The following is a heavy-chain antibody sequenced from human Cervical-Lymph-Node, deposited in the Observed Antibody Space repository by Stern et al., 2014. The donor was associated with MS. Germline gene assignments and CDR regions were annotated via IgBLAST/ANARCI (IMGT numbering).Heavy chain of an antibody. CDR2: IVAHNGHR. V-gene: IGHV1-18*01. CDR3: ARGLLGSENAFDI. Sequence: QVQLVQSGAEVKKPGASVKVSCKASGYTFTSYGISLVRQAPGQRLQWMGWIVAHNGHRSYAQKLQCRVTMTTDSSASTAYMELRSLSSDDTAVYYCARGLLGSENAFDIWGQGTMVTVSS. D-gene: IGHD2-15*01. J-gene: IGHJ3*02. CDR1: GYTFTSYG.